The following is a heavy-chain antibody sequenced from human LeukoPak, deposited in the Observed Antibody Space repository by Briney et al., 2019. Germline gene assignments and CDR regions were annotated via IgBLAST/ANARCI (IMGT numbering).Heavy chain of an antibody. J-gene: IGHJ4*02. CDR2: IMRTAADVT. CDR1: GFTFSSYT. V-gene: IGHV3-48*01. D-gene: IGHD3-3*01. CDR3: ARDQYDTWSRRGNFDS. Sequence: AGGSLRLSCAASGFTFSSYTMNWVRQAPGKGLEWISYIMRTAADVTSYADSVEGRFTISRDDAKNSLYLQMNSLRVEDTAVFYCARDQYDTWSRRGNFDSWGQGTLVIVSS.